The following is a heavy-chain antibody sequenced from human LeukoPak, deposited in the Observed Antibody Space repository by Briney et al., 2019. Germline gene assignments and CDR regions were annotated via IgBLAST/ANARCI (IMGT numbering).Heavy chain of an antibody. Sequence: ASVKVSFKASGYTFTGYYMHWVRQAPGQGLEWMGWINPNSGGTNYAQKFQGRVTMTRDTSISTAYMELSRLRSDDTAVYYCARYAEVGSGWYYFDYWGQGTLVTVSS. CDR3: ARYAEVGSGWYYFDY. D-gene: IGHD6-19*01. CDR1: GYTFTGYY. V-gene: IGHV1-2*02. J-gene: IGHJ4*02. CDR2: INPNSGGT.